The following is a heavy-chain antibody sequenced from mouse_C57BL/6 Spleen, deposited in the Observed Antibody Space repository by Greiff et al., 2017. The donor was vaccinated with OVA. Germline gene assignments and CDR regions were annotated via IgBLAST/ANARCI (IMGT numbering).Heavy chain of an antibody. J-gene: IGHJ3*01. D-gene: IGHD2-4*01. CDR3: LYDYGEAWFAY. CDR2: ISSGGSYT. CDR1: GFTFSSYG. Sequence: DVQLQESGGDLVKPGGSLKLSCAASGFTFSSYGMSWVRQTPDKRLEWVATISSGGSYTYYPDSVKGRFTISRDNAKNTLYLQMSSLKSEDTAMYYCLYDYGEAWFAYWGQGTLVTVSA. V-gene: IGHV5-6*01.